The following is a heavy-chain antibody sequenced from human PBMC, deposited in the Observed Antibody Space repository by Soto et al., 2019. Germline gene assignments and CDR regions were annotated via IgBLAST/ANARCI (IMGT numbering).Heavy chain of an antibody. J-gene: IGHJ4*02. CDR1: GYTFTASY. CDR2: INPDIGIT. V-gene: IGHV1-2*02. Sequence: ASVKVSCKASGYTFTASYIHWVRQAPGQGLEWMGWINPDIGITNFARKFQGRVTLTGDTSTSTAYMEQNTLKTDGSALDYCVRDAGRSSASVPFDAWGQGTLVTVSS. CDR3: VRDAGRSSASVPFDA. D-gene: IGHD6-13*01.